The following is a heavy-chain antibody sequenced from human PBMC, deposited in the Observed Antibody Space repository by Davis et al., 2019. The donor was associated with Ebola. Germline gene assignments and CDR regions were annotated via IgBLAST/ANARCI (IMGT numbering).Heavy chain of an antibody. D-gene: IGHD3-22*01. V-gene: IGHV1-69*13. CDR1: GGGAFSSFE. Sequence: SVKVSCKASGGGAFSSFEIAWVRQAPGQGLEWMGGIIPIFRSPNYAQKFQGRITITADESTRTVYLELSSLRSEDTAVYYCARVQTGYYFDSSDSPSWFAPWGQGTLVTVSS. CDR2: IIPIFRSP. CDR3: ARVQTGYYFDSSDSPSWFAP. J-gene: IGHJ5*02.